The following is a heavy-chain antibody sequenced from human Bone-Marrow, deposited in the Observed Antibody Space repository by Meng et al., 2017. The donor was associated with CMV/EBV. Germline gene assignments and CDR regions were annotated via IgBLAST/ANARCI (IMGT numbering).Heavy chain of an antibody. D-gene: IGHD1-26*01. V-gene: IGHV1-69*10. CDR3: ARDRPLPPTACDAFDI. J-gene: IGHJ3*02. CDR1: GGTFSSYA. CDR2: IIPILGIA. Sequence: SVKVSCKASGGTFSSYAISWVRQAPGQGLEWMGGIIPILGIANYAQKFQGRVTITADKSTSTAYMELSSLLSEDTAVYYCARDRPLPPTACDAFDIWGQGTMVTVSS.